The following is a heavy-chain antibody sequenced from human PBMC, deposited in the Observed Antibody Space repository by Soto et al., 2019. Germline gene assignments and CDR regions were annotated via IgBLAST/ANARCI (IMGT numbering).Heavy chain of an antibody. V-gene: IGHV4-39*01. CDR1: GGSISSTNYY. CDR3: ARHDFYGSGSYYRKGFYYYFGLDV. J-gene: IGHJ6*02. D-gene: IGHD3-10*01. Sequence: QVQLQESGPGLVKTSETLSLTCTVSGGSISSTNYYWGWIRQPPGKGLEWIGSIYYTGNTFYNPSLKSRVPLSPDTSKTQFSLKVPSVTAADTAVYYCARHDFYGSGSYYRKGFYYYFGLDVWGQGTTVTVSS. CDR2: IYYTGNT.